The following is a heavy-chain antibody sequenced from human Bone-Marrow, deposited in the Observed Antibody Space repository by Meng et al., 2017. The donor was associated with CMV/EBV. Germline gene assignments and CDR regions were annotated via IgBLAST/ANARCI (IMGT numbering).Heavy chain of an antibody. Sequence: ASVKVSCKASGYTFTSYDINWVRQATGQGLEWMGWMNPNSGNTGYAQKFQGRVTMTTDTSTSTAYMELRSLRSDDTAVYYCARVIGWELLLIGSGWFDPWGQGTLVTVSS. V-gene: IGHV1-8*01. D-gene: IGHD1-26*01. CDR1: GYTFTSYD. CDR3: ARVIGWELLLIGSGWFDP. J-gene: IGHJ5*02. CDR2: MNPNSGNT.